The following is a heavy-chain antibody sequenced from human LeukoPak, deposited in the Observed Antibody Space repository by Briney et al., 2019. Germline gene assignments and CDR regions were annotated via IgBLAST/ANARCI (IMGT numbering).Heavy chain of an antibody. CDR1: GGTFSSYA. J-gene: IGHJ4*02. V-gene: IGHV1-69*13. CDR2: IIPIFGTA. D-gene: IGHD6-13*01. CDR3: ARGGYSSSWYYFDY. Sequence: GASVKVSCKASGGTFSSYAISWVRQAPGQGLEWMGGIIPIFGTANYAQKFQGRVTITADESTSTAYMELSSLRSEDTTVYYCARGGYSSSWYYFDYWGQGTLVTVSS.